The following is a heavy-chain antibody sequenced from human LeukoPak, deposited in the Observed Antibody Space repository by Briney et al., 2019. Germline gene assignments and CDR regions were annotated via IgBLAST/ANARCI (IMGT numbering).Heavy chain of an antibody. J-gene: IGHJ4*02. CDR2: LSGSGGST. D-gene: IGHD3-10*01. CDR1: GFTFSSYG. V-gene: IGHV3-23*01. Sequence: GGALRLSCAASGFTFSSYGLSWVRQAPGKGLAWVSALSGSGGSTYYADSVKGRFDISRDNSKNTMYLQMNSLRGEHTAVYYCAKGAILWFGELSGDFDYWGQGTLVTVSS. CDR3: AKGAILWFGELSGDFDY.